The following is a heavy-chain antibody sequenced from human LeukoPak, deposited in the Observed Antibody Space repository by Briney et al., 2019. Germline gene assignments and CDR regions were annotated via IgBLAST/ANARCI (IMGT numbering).Heavy chain of an antibody. Sequence: GGSLRLSCAASGFTFSSYAMSWVRQAPGKGLEWVSAISGIGGSTYYADSVKGGFTISRDNSKNTLYLQMNSLRAEDTAVYYCASAYCGGDCSFWAQGYYFDYWGQGTLVTVSS. CDR3: ASAYCGGDCSFWAQGYYFDY. J-gene: IGHJ4*02. CDR2: ISGIGGST. D-gene: IGHD2-21*02. CDR1: GFTFSSYA. V-gene: IGHV3-23*01.